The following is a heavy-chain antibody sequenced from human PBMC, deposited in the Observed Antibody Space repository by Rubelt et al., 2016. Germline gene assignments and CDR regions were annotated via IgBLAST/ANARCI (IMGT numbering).Heavy chain of an antibody. V-gene: IGHV1-69*06. CDR3: ATALHSGYDSSGYYHGYFDY. J-gene: IGHJ4*02. CDR1: TFSSYA. Sequence: TFSSYAISWVRQAPGQGLEWMGGIIPIFGTANYAQQFQGRVTMTEDTSTDTAYMELSSLRSEDTAVYYCATALHSGYDSSGYYHGYFDYWGQGTLVTVSS. CDR2: IIPIFGTA. D-gene: IGHD3-22*01.